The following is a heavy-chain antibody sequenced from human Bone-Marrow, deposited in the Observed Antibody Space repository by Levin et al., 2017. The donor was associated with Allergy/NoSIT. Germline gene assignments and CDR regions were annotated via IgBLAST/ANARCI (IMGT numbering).Heavy chain of an antibody. Sequence: SCAASGFTFSSYSMNWVRQAPGKGLEWVSYISSSSSTIYYADSVKGRFTISRDNAKNSLYLQMNSLRAEDTAVYYCARDSIAAAGWDDAFDIWGQGTRVTAAS. V-gene: IGHV3-48*01. CDR3: ARDSIAAAGWDDAFDI. D-gene: IGHD6-13*01. CDR2: ISSSSSTI. CDR1: GFTFSSYS. J-gene: IGHJ3*02.